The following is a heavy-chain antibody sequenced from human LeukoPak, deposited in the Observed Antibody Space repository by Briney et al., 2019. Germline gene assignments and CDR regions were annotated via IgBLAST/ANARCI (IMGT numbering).Heavy chain of an antibody. CDR1: GFTFSSYG. CDR3: AKDGTGTTRINWFDP. Sequence: GGSLRLSCAASGFTFSSYGMHWVRQAPGKGMEWVAFIRYDGSNKYYADSVKGRFTISRDNSKNTLYLQMNSLRAEDTAVYYCAKDGTGTTRINWFDPWGQGTLVTVSS. D-gene: IGHD1-7*01. J-gene: IGHJ5*02. V-gene: IGHV3-30*02. CDR2: IRYDGSNK.